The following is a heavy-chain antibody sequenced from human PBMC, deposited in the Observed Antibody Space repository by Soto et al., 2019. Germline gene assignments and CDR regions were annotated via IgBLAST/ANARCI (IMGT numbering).Heavy chain of an antibody. CDR1: GFTFGSYA. V-gene: IGHV3-23*01. CDR3: AKFVWLPVSVYFDY. J-gene: IGHJ4*02. Sequence: EVQLLESGGGLVQPGGSLRLSCAASGFTFGSYAMNWVRQAPGKGLEWLSTITDTGSHTYYADSVRGRFTTSRDNSKSTLYLQLSSLRAEDTAVYYCAKFVWLPVSVYFDYWGQGALVTVSS. CDR2: ITDTGSHT. D-gene: IGHD5-12*01.